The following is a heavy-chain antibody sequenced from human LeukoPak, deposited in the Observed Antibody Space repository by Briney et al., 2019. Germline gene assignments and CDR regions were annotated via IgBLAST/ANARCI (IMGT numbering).Heavy chain of an antibody. D-gene: IGHD6-6*01. CDR3: AKSPNIAARPSYFDY. CDR2: ISGSGGST. Sequence: GGSLRLSCAATGFTFSSYAMSWVRQAPGKGLEWVSAISGSGGSTYYADSVKGRFTISRDNSKNTLYLQMNSLRAEDTAVYYCAKSPNIAARPSYFDYWGQGTLVTVSS. V-gene: IGHV3-23*01. J-gene: IGHJ4*02. CDR1: GFTFSSYA.